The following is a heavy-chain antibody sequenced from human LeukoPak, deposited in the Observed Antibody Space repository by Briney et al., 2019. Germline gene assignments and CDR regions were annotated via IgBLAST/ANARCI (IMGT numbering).Heavy chain of an antibody. D-gene: IGHD1-7*01. Sequence: PGGSLRLSGAASGLPFSHSGMHWVRQAPGKGLEWVAFIRYDGSNKYYADSVKGRFTISRDNSKNALYLQMNSLRGEDTAVYYCFGITVTDVPYWGQGTLVTVSS. CDR1: GLPFSHSG. V-gene: IGHV3-30*02. CDR3: FGITVTDVPY. J-gene: IGHJ4*02. CDR2: IRYDGSNK.